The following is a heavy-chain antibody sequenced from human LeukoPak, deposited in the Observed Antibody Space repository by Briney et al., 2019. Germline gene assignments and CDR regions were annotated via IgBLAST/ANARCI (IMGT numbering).Heavy chain of an antibody. CDR2: IYSGGST. CDR1: GFTVSSNY. D-gene: IGHD4-17*01. Sequence: GGSLRLSCAASGFTVSSNYMSWVRQAPGKGLEWVSVIYSGGSTYYADSVKGRFTISRDNSKNTLYLQMNSLRAEDTAVYYCAREGGFHDYGTFDYWGQGTLVTVSS. V-gene: IGHV3-66*01. J-gene: IGHJ4*02. CDR3: AREGGFHDYGTFDY.